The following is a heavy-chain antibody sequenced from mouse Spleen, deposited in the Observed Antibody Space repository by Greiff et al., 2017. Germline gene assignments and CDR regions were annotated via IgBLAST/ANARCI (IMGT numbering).Heavy chain of an antibody. D-gene: IGHD3-3*01. CDR1: GYTFTSYW. CDR3: ARAGRGFDY. Sequence: QVQLQQPGAELVKPGASVKLSCKASGYTFTSYWMQWVKQRPGQGLEWIGEIDPSDSYTNYNQKFKGKATLTVDTSSSTAYMQLSSLTSEDSAVYYCARAGRGFDYWGQGTTLTVSS. V-gene: IGHV1-50*01. J-gene: IGHJ2*01. CDR2: IDPSDSYT.